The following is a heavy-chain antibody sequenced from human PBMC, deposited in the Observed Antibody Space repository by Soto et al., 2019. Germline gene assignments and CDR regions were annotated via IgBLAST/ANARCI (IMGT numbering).Heavy chain of an antibody. D-gene: IGHD3-16*01. CDR3: ARDWGATGMDV. CDR2: ISSSGSTI. Sequence: HPGGSLRLSCAASGFTFSRYEMNWVRQAPGKGLEWVSYISSSGSTIYYADSVKGRLTISRDNAKNSLYLQMNSLRAEDTAVYYCARDWGATGMDVWGQGTTVTVSS. J-gene: IGHJ6*02. CDR1: GFTFSRYE. V-gene: IGHV3-48*03.